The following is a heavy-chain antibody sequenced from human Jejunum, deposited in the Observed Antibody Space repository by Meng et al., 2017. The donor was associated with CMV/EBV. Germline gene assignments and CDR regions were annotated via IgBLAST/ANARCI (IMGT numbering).Heavy chain of an antibody. V-gene: IGHV4-59*01. CDR2: IYYSGST. CDR3: ARASPNWNYVIDY. Sequence: VSGGSIGTYYWSWIRPPPGKGLEWIGHIYYSGSTNFNPSLKSRVTISLDTSKKQFSLRLSSVTAEDTAVYYCARASPNWNYVIDYWGQGTLVTVSS. D-gene: IGHD1-7*01. CDR1: GGSIGTYY. J-gene: IGHJ4*02.